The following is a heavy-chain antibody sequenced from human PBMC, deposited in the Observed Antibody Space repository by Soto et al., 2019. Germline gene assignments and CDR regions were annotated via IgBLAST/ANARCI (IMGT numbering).Heavy chain of an antibody. D-gene: IGHD3-16*01. CDR2: SSSSGAYT. Sequence: QVQLVESGGGLVEPGGSLRLSCAASGFNVGDNYMTWIRQAPGKGLEWLSYSSSSGAYTNYADSVKGRFTISRDNAKNSLYLQMDSLRAEDTAVYFCARSSGRRHVFTFAYGLDVWGQGTTVTVSS. V-gene: IGHV3-11*06. J-gene: IGHJ6*02. CDR1: GFNVGDNY. CDR3: ARSSGRRHVFTFAYGLDV.